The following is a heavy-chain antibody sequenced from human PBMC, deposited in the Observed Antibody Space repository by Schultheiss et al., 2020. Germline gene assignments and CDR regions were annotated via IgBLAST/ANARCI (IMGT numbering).Heavy chain of an antibody. Sequence: GESLKISCKGSGYTFTKYWIGWVRQRPGKGLEWMGLIYPDDSETTYSPSFQGQVTISVDRSLSTAHLHWTSLKASDTATYFCASQRHGAFDIWGQGTMVTGSS. CDR2: IYPDDSET. CDR3: ASQRHGAFDI. J-gene: IGHJ3*02. V-gene: IGHV5-51*01. D-gene: IGHD1-1*01. CDR1: GYTFTKYW.